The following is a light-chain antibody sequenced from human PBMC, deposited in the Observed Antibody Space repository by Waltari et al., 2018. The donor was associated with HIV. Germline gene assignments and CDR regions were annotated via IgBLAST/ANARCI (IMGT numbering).Light chain of an antibody. CDR3: QQYNNWPRT. CDR1: QSVSSH. CDR2: GAS. Sequence: TQSPATLSVAPGERATVSCSASQSVSSHLAWYQQKSCQAPRLLSYGASSRATGIPVRISGTGSGTEFTLTSSSLQSEDFAVYYCQQYNNWPRTFGQGTKVEIK. V-gene: IGKV3-15*01. J-gene: IGKJ1*01.